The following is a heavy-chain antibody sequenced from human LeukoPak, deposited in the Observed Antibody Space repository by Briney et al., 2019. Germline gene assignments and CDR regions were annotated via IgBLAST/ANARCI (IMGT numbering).Heavy chain of an antibody. D-gene: IGHD6-19*01. CDR3: AKAYGPVAGNAFDI. CDR2: ISGSGGST. V-gene: IGHV3-23*01. CDR1: GFTFSSYA. Sequence: GGSLRLSCAASGFTFSSYAMSWVRQAPGKGLEWVSTISGSGGSTYYADSVKGRFTISRDNSKSTLYLQMNSLRAEDTAVYFCAKAYGPVAGNAFDIWGQGTMVTVSS. J-gene: IGHJ3*02.